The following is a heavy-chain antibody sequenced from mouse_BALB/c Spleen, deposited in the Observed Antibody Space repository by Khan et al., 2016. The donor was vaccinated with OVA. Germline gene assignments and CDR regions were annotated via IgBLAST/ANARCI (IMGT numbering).Heavy chain of an antibody. CDR2: IRSTGGT. J-gene: IGHJ4*01. CDR3: ARSLYYSYGYALDC. D-gene: IGHD2-14*01. Sequence: EVQLVETGPGLVKPSQSLSLTCTVTGYSITSDYAWKWIRQFPGNKLEWMGYIRSTGGTSYNPSLKSRMSIIRDTSKNQFFLQLKSVTAENTATYYCARSLYYSYGYALDCWGRGTLVTVSS. V-gene: IGHV3-2*02. CDR1: GYSITSDYA.